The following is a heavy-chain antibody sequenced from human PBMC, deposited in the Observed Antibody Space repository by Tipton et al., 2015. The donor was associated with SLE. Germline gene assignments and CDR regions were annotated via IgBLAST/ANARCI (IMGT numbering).Heavy chain of an antibody. CDR2: IYHSGST. CDR3: ARGDTGTGWFDP. D-gene: IGHD4-11*01. CDR1: GYSISSGYY. Sequence: GLVKPSETLSLTCTVSGYSISSGYYWGWIRQPPGRGLECIGNIYHSGSTYYNPSLKSRVTISVDTSKNQFSLRLSSVTAADTAVYYCARGDTGTGWFDPWGQGILVTVSS. V-gene: IGHV4-38-2*02. J-gene: IGHJ5*02.